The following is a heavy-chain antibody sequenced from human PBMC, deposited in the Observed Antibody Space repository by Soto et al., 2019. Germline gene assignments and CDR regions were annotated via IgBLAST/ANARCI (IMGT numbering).Heavy chain of an antibody. CDR2: ISYDGSNK. CDR3: ARDGSRSGWKDLDY. V-gene: IGHV3-30-3*01. Sequence: QVQLVESGGGVVQPGRSLRLSCAASGFTFSSYAMHWVRQAPGKGLEWVAVISYDGSNKYYADSVKGRFTISRDNSAITLCLQRNSLRAEDTAVYYWARDGSRSGWKDLDYWGKGTLVTVSS. CDR1: GFTFSSYA. J-gene: IGHJ4*02. D-gene: IGHD6-19*01.